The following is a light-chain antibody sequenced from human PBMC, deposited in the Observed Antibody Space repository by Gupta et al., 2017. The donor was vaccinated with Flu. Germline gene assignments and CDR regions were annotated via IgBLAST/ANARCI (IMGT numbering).Light chain of an antibody. CDR3: QVWHISSDHLRV. CDR2: DDD. Sequence: SYVLTQPPSVSVAPGQTAKITCGGDNIGSKSLHWYQQKPGQAPVPVVYDDDDRPSGIPERFSGSNSGNTPTLTISKVEAGDEAEYYCQVWHISSDHLRVFGGGTKLTVL. J-gene: IGLJ2*01. CDR1: NIGSKS. V-gene: IGLV3-21*02.